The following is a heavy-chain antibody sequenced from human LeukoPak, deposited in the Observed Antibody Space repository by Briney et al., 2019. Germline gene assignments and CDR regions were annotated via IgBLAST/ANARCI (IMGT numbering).Heavy chain of an antibody. CDR3: ARDYGDYVYGFDY. CDR2: IYYSGST. J-gene: IGHJ4*02. Sequence: SETLSLTCTVSGGSISSYYWSWIRQPPGKGLEWIGYIYYSGSTNYNPSLKSRVTISVDTSKNQFSLKLSSVTAADTAVYYCARDYGDYVYGFDYWGQGTLVTVSS. CDR1: GGSISSYY. D-gene: IGHD4-17*01. V-gene: IGHV4-59*12.